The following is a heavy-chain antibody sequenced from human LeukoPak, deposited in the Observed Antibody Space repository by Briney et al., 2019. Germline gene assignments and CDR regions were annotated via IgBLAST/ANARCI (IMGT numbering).Heavy chain of an antibody. CDR3: ARDNGGYYYDSSGPFDY. Sequence: GGSLRLSCAASGFTFSSYWMSWVRQAPGKGLEWVANIKQDGSEKYYVDSVKGRFTISRDNAKNSLYLQMNSLRAEDTAVYYCARDNGGYYYDSSGPFDYWGQGTLVTVSS. CDR1: GFTFSSYW. V-gene: IGHV3-7*01. CDR2: IKQDGSEK. J-gene: IGHJ4*02. D-gene: IGHD3-22*01.